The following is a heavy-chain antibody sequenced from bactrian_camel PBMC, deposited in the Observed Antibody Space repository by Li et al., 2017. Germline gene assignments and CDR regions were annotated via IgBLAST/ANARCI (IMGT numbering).Heavy chain of an antibody. Sequence: HVQLVESGGGSVQAGGSLRLSCEVPGDTYSRSCIGWFRQSPGKQREGVATINVAGGSTYYADSVKGRFTISRDNAKNTVYLQMNSLKPEDTAVYYCAADVPIATGGEYNYWGQGTQVTVS. CDR1: GDTYSRSC. CDR3: AADVPIATGGEYNY. J-gene: IGHJ4*01. V-gene: IGHV3-3*01. D-gene: IGHD4*01. CDR2: INVAGGST.